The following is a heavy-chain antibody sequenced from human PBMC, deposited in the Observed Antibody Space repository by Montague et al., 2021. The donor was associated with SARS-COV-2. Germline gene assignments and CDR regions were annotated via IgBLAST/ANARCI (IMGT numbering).Heavy chain of an antibody. CDR2: ISYSGST. CDR3: ARGIPIAAALINWFDP. J-gene: IGHJ5*02. D-gene: IGHD6-13*01. CDR1: GGSISSYY. V-gene: IGHV4-59*01. Sequence: SETLSLTCTVSGGSISSYYWSWIRQPPGKGLEWIGYISYSGSTNYNHSLKSRVTISVDTSKNQFSQTLSSVTAADTAVYYCARGIPIAAALINWFDPWGQGTMVTVSS.